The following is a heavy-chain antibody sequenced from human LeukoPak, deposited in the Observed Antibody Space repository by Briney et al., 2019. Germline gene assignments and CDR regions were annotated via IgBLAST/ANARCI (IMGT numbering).Heavy chain of an antibody. V-gene: IGHV5-51*01. CDR2: IYPGDSDS. Sequence: GESLKISCKGSGYRFTSYWVGWVRQMPGKGLEWMGIIYPGDSDSRYSPSFQGQVTISADKSISTAYLQWSSLKAPDTAMYYCARIGIIGEYCSSSSCSSDAFDIWGQGTMVTVSS. D-gene: IGHD2-2*01. CDR1: GYRFTSYW. CDR3: ARIGIIGEYCSSSSCSSDAFDI. J-gene: IGHJ3*02.